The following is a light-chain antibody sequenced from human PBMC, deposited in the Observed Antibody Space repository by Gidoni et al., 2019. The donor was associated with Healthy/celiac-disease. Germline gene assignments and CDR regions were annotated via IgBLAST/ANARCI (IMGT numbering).Light chain of an antibody. CDR3: QQYNNWPYT. CDR2: GAS. J-gene: IGKJ2*01. CDR1: QSVSSN. Sequence: TLSASPGERATLSCRASQSVSSNLAWYQQKPGQAPRLLTYGASTRATGIPARFSGSGSGTEFTLTISSLQSEDFAVYYCQQYNNWPYTFGQGTKLEIK. V-gene: IGKV3-15*01.